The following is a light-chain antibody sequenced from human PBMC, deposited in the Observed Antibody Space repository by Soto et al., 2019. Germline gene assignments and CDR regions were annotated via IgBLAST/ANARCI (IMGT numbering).Light chain of an antibody. J-gene: IGKJ1*01. CDR2: GAS. CDR1: QSVTSSY. V-gene: IGKV3-20*01. CDR3: QQYGSSPTT. Sequence: VCTQSPCTVSLSPGERATLSCRASQSVTSSYLAWWQQKPGQAPRLLIYGASSRATGIPDRFSGSGSGTDFTLTISRLEPEDFAVYFCQQYGSSPTTFGQGTKVDIK.